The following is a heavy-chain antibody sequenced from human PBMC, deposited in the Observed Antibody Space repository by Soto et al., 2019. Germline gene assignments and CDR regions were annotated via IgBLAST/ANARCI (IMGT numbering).Heavy chain of an antibody. CDR2: ISYDGSNK. V-gene: IGHV3-30*18. CDR1: GFTFSSYG. J-gene: IGHJ4*02. D-gene: IGHD6-6*01. CDR3: AKEGPYSSSSH. Sequence: GGSLRLSCAASGFTFSSYGMHWVRQAPGKGLEWVAVISYDGSNKYYADSVKGRFTISRDNSKNTLYLQMNSLRAEDTAVYYCAKEGPYSSSSHWGQGTLVTVSS.